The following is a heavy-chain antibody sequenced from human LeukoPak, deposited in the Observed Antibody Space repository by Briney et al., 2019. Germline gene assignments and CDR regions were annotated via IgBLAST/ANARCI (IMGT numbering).Heavy chain of an antibody. CDR3: VKDRGRWLVRGYYFDY. D-gene: IGHD6-19*01. Sequence: PGGSLRLSCSASGFTFSSYAMHWVRQAPGKGLEYVSAISSNGGSTYYADSVKGRFTISRDNSKNTLYLQMSSLRAEDTAVYYCVKDRGRWLVRGYYFDYWGQGTLVTVSS. V-gene: IGHV3-64D*09. CDR2: ISSNGGST. CDR1: GFTFSSYA. J-gene: IGHJ4*02.